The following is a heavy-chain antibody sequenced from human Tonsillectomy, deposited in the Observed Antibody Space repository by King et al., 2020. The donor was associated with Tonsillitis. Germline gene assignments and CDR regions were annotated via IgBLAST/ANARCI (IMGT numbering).Heavy chain of an antibody. D-gene: IGHD3-10*01. CDR2: IKSDGSST. CDR3: ARNYYYGSGSYYGLSDAFDI. V-gene: IGHV3-74*01. J-gene: IGHJ3*02. Sequence: VQLVESGGGLVQPGGSLRLSCAASTLTFSKYWMHWVRQAPGKGLVWVSRIKSDGSSTSYADSVKGRFTISRDNAKNTLYLQMNSLRVEDTAVYYCARNYYYGSGSYYGLSDAFDIWGQGTMVTVSS. CDR1: TLTFSKYW.